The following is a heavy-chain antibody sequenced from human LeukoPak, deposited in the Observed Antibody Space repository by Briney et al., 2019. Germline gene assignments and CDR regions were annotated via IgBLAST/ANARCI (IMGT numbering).Heavy chain of an antibody. CDR1: GGSFSDYY. CDR2: INHSGST. V-gene: IGHV4-34*01. J-gene: IGHJ1*01. CDR3: AYSSGYQQQ. Sequence: SETLSLTCAVYGGSFSDYYWSWIRQPPGKGLEWIGEINHSGSTNYNPSLKSRVTISVDTSKNQSSLKLSSVTAADTAVYYCAYSSGYQQQWGQGTLVTVSS. D-gene: IGHD3-22*01.